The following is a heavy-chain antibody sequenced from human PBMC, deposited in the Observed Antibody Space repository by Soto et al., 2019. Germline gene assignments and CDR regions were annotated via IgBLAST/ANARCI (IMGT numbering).Heavy chain of an antibody. CDR3: VRGGRGSFDF. Sequence: GGSLRLSCAASGFIFTNYAMNWVRQAPGKGLEWVSVIGGRGNSAYYADSVQGRFTISRDNSKNTLSLQMSSLTADDTAIYYCVRGGRGSFDFWGRGTMVTVSS. D-gene: IGHD5-12*01. CDR2: IGGRGNSA. V-gene: IGHV3-23*01. CDR1: GFIFTNYA. J-gene: IGHJ3*01.